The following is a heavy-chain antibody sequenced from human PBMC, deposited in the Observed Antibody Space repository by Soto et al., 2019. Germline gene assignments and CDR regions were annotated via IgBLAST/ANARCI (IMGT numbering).Heavy chain of an antibody. D-gene: IGHD2-21*01. V-gene: IGHV3-23*01. CDR2: IGTSGTPT. J-gene: IGHJ6*02. Sequence: GGSLRLSCIASGFTFRNYAMAWVRQAPGEDLEWVSAIGTSGTPTLYADSVKSRFSISRDDSRNTVSLQMNSLGVEDTATYYCTRILWSSRRDAMDIWGQGTTVTVSS. CDR3: TRILWSSRRDAMDI. CDR1: GFTFRNYA.